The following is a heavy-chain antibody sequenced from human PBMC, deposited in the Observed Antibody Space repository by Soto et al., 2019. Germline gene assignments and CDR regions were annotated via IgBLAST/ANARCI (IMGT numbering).Heavy chain of an antibody. V-gene: IGHV4-30-2*01. CDR2: IHHSGIA. D-gene: IGHD4-17*01. CDR3: TRLAMTAVTYYFGS. CDR1: GGSIISGDHS. J-gene: IGHJ4*02. Sequence: QLQLQESGSGLVKPSQTLSLSCAVSGGSIISGDHSWSWIRQPPGRGLEWIAYIHHSGIAYYNASLQSRVTISVVRSKTQSALRLSSVTAADAAVYYWTRLAMTAVTYYFGSWGRRPLVTVSS.